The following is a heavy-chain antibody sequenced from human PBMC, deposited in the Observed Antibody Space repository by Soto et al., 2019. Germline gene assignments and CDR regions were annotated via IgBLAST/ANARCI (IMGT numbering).Heavy chain of an antibody. CDR1: GFTFSSYG. J-gene: IGHJ6*02. CDR3: ARVVVVIPQGYYYAMDV. CDR2: IWYDGSNK. D-gene: IGHD3-22*01. V-gene: IGHV3-33*01. Sequence: GGSLRLSCAASGFTFSSYGMHWVRQAPGKGLEWVAVIWYDGSNKYYADSVKGRFTISRDNGKNSLFLQMNSLRDEDTAVYYCARVVVVIPQGYYYAMDVWGQGTTVTVSS.